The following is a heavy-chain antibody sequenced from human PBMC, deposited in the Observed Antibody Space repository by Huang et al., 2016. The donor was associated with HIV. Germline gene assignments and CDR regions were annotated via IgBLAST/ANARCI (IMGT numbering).Heavy chain of an antibody. CDR3: LYDSSGRAVLGTADY. Sequence: QVQLVQSGAEVKKPGSSVKVSCKASGGTFSSYAISGVRQAPGQGLEWVGGIIPIFGTANYAQKFQGRGTITADESPSTAYMELSSVRSEDTAVYYCLYDSSGRAVLGTADYWGQGTLVTVSS. CDR2: IIPIFGTA. J-gene: IGHJ4*02. D-gene: IGHD3-22*01. V-gene: IGHV1-69*13. CDR1: GGTFSSYA.